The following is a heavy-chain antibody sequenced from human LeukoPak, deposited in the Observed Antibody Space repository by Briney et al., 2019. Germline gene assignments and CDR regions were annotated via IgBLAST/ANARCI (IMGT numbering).Heavy chain of an antibody. CDR1: GFTFSSYG. J-gene: IGHJ4*02. Sequence: GRSLRLSCAASGFTFSSYGMHWVRQAPGKGLEWVAVIWYDGGNKYYADSVKGRFTISRDNSKNTLYLQMNSLRAEDTAVYYCAREFKGNYYGSGKLDYWGQGTWSPSPQ. D-gene: IGHD3-10*01. CDR3: AREFKGNYYGSGKLDY. V-gene: IGHV3-33*01. CDR2: IWYDGGNK.